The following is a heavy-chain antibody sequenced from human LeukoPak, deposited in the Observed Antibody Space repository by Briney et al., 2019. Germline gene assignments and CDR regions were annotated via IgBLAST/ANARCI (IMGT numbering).Heavy chain of an antibody. CDR2: ISYDGTNK. D-gene: IGHD6-13*01. CDR1: GFNFRTFA. J-gene: IGHJ6*02. V-gene: IGHV3-30*04. CDR3: GRLRRGRAASCNKYYYYGMDV. Sequence: GGSLRLSCAASGFNFRTFALYWVRQAPGKGLERVAVISYDGTNKYYADSVKGRFTISRDNSKNTLYLQIISLGGADAAVYYCGRLRRGRAASCNKYYYYGMDVWGQGTTVTVSS.